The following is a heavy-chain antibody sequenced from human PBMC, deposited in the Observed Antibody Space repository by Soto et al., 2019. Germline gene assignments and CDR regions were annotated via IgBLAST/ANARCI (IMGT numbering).Heavy chain of an antibody. V-gene: IGHV3-33*01. CDR3: TLSRLGLAQTAFDY. CDR2: IWYDGSNK. J-gene: IGHJ4*02. CDR1: GFTFSSYG. D-gene: IGHD3-3*01. Sequence: QVQLVESGGGVVQPGRSLRLSCAASGFTFSSYGMHWVRQAPGKGLEWVAVIWYDGSNKYYADSVKGRFTISRDNSKNTLYLQMNSLRAEDTAVYYCTLSRLGLAQTAFDYWGQGTLVTVSS.